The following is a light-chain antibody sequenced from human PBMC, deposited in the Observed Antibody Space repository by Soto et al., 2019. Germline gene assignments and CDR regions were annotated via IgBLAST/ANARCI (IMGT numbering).Light chain of an antibody. Sequence: EIVLTQSPATLSLSPGERATLSCRASQSVSSYLAWYQQKPGQAPRLLIYDASNRATGIPARFSGSGSGTDFPPTISSLEPEDCAVYYCQQRRNWPPRITFGQGTRLAMK. J-gene: IGKJ5*01. CDR1: QSVSSY. CDR3: QQRRNWPPRIT. V-gene: IGKV3-11*01. CDR2: DAS.